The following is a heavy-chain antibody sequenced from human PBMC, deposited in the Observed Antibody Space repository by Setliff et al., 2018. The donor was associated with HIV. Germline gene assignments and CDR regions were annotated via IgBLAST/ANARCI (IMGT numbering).Heavy chain of an antibody. V-gene: IGHV3-7*01. Sequence: GSLRLSCAASGFFFKNAWMSWVRQAPGKGLEWITNRNQDGNKKYHAGSVWGRFTISRDNAKKTLYLQMNSLRGEDTAVYYCARALYYYDTTPALSSAFDIWGQGTMVTVSS. CDR1: GFFFKNAW. J-gene: IGHJ3*02. CDR2: RNQDGNKK. CDR3: ARALYYYDTTPALSSAFDI. D-gene: IGHD3-22*01.